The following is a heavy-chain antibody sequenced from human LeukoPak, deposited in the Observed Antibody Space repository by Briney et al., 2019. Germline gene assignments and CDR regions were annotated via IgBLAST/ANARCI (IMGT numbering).Heavy chain of an antibody. CDR1: GFTFSSYA. CDR3: GRVLSDSRGWYHFDY. CDR2: ISSSGSTI. J-gene: IGHJ4*02. D-gene: IGHD6-19*01. V-gene: IGHV3-48*04. Sequence: GGSLRLSCAASGFTFSSYAMSWVRQAPGKGLEWVSYISSSGSTIYYADSVKGRFTISRDNAKNSLYLQMNSLRAEDTAVYYCGRVLSDSRGWYHFDYWGQGTLVTASS.